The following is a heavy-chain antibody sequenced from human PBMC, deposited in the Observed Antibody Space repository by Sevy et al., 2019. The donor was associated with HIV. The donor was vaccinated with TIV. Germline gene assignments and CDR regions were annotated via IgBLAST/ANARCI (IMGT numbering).Heavy chain of an antibody. J-gene: IGHJ4*02. CDR2: VSFDGGNK. CDR3: ARGPYSSGLRFDY. V-gene: IGHV3-30*04. Sequence: GGSLRLSCVASGFSFRDYALHWVRQGPGKGLEWVAVVSFDGGNKYYPDSVKGRFTVSRDTSKNTLFLQMDSLRGEDTVVYYCARGPYSSGLRFDYWGQGTLVTVSS. D-gene: IGHD6-19*01. CDR1: GFSFRDYA.